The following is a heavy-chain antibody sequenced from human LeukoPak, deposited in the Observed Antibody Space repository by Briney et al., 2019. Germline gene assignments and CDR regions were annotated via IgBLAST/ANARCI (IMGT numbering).Heavy chain of an antibody. CDR1: GGSFSSYF. V-gene: IGHV4-34*01. Sequence: SETLSLTCAVFGGSFSSYFWSWIRQSPGKGLEWIGEINHSGSTNYNPSLKSRVTISLGTPKNQFSLRLSSVTAADTAVYYCTYSGSNYPDYWGQGTLVIVSS. CDR2: INHSGST. J-gene: IGHJ4*02. CDR3: TYSGSNYPDY. D-gene: IGHD1-26*01.